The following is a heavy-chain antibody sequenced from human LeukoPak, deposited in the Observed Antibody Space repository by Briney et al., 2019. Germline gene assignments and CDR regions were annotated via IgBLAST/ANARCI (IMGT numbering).Heavy chain of an antibody. Sequence: SETLSLTCAVSGGSISSGGYSWSWIRQPPGKGLEWIGYIYHSGSTYYNPSLKSRVNISVDRSKNQFSLKLSSVTAADTAVHYCASYYDSSGYPDWGQGTLVTVSS. CDR1: GGSISSGGYS. J-gene: IGHJ4*02. D-gene: IGHD3-22*01. V-gene: IGHV4-30-2*01. CDR2: IYHSGST. CDR3: ASYYDSSGYPD.